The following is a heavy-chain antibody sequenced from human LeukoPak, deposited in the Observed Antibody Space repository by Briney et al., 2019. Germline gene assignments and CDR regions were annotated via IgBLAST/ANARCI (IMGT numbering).Heavy chain of an antibody. J-gene: IGHJ4*02. D-gene: IGHD3-16*01. CDR1: GFTFNYYW. CDR2: IKQDGSEK. Sequence: VGSLRLSCAASGFTFNYYWMGWLRQAPGKGLEWVANIKQDGSEKYYVDSVKGRFTISRDNAKNSVYLQMNSLRVEDTALYYCARGYVSLDYWGQGNLVTVSS. V-gene: IGHV3-7*01. CDR3: ARGYVSLDY.